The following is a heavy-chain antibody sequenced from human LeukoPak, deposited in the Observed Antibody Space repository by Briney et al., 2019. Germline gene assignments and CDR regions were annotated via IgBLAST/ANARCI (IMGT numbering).Heavy chain of an antibody. D-gene: IGHD3-10*01. CDR2: MNPNSGNT. CDR1: GYTFTSYD. CDR3: ARVGFRGEPIDC. J-gene: IGHJ4*02. V-gene: IGHV1-8*01. Sequence: GSSVKVSCKASGYTFTSYDINWVRQATGQGLEWMGWMNPNSGNTGYAQKFQGRVTMTRNTSISTAYLELSSLRSEDTAVYYCARVGFRGEPIDCWGQGTLVTASS.